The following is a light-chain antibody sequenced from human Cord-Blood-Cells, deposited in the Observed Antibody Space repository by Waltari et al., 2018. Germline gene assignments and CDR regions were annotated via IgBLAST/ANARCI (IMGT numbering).Light chain of an antibody. CDR3: QSADSSGTWV. Sequence: SYELTQPPSVSVSPGQTARITCSGDALPKQYAYWYQQKPGQAPGLVIDKDSERPSGIPERFSGSSSGTAVTLTSSGVQAEDEADDYCQSADSSGTWVFGGGTKLTVL. V-gene: IGLV3-25*02. CDR1: ALPKQY. J-gene: IGLJ3*02. CDR2: KDS.